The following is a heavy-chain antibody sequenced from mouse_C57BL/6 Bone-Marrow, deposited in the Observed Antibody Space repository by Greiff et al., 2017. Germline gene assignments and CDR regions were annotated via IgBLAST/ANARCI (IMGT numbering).Heavy chain of an antibody. D-gene: IGHD1-1*02. CDR1: GYTFTSYW. J-gene: IGHJ2*01. CDR2: IYPSDSYT. CDR3: ASNYGYFDY. Sequence: QVQLQQSGAELVRPGPSVKLSCKASGYTFTSYWMHWVKQRPGQGLEWIGVIYPSDSYTNYNQKFKGKATLTAAPSSSTAYMQLSSLTSEYSAVYDGASNYGYFDYWGQGTTLTVSS. V-gene: IGHV1-59*01.